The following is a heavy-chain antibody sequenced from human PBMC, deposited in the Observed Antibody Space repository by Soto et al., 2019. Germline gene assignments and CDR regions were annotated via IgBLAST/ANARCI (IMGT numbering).Heavy chain of an antibody. CDR2: INHSGST. V-gene: IGHV4-34*01. CDR1: GGSCSGYY. CDR3: ARDDYGVDAFDI. D-gene: IGHD4-17*01. Sequence: SETLSLTCAVYGGSCSGYYWSWIRQPPGKGLEWIGEINHSGSTNYNPSLKSRVTISVDTSKNQFSLKLSSVTAADTAVYYCARDDYGVDAFDIWGQGTMVTVSS. J-gene: IGHJ3*02.